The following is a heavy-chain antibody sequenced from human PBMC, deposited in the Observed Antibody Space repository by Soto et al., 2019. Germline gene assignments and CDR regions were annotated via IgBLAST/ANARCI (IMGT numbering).Heavy chain of an antibody. Sequence: QITLKESGPTLVKPTQTLTLTCTFSGFSLSTSGVGVGWIRQPPGKALEWLALIYWDDDKRYSSSLNSRLTLPKDTAKNQVVLTMTNMDPVDTATYSCAHRRPPRRLDYWGQGTLVTVSS. CDR3: AHRRPPRRLDY. D-gene: IGHD6-6*01. CDR1: GFSLSTSGVG. V-gene: IGHV2-5*02. J-gene: IGHJ4*02. CDR2: IYWDDDK.